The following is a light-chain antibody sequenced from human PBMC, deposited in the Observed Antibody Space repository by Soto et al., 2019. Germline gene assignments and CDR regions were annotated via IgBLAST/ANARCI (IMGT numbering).Light chain of an antibody. CDR2: EVS. Sequence: QSALTQPAPVSGSPGQSITISCTGTSSDIGGYNYVSWYQQHPGKAPKVVIYEVSNRPLGVSNRSSASKSGNTASLIISGLQADDEADYFCSSYRSTTTFGVFGTGTKVTVL. J-gene: IGLJ1*01. V-gene: IGLV2-14*01. CDR1: SSDIGGYNY. CDR3: SSYRSTTTFGV.